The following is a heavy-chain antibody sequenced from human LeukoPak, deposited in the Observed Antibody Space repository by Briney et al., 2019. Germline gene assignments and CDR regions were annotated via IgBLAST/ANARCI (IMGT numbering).Heavy chain of an antibody. CDR3: ASGEPRYSSRIVVGDN. D-gene: IGHD3-22*01. CDR1: GGSISSRSYY. J-gene: IGHJ4*02. Sequence: SETLSLTCTVSGGSISSRSYYWGWIRQPPGKGLEWTGSIYNSESTYYNPSLKSRVTISVDTSKNQLSLKVSSVTAADTAVYYCASGEPRYSSRIVVGDNWGQGTLVTVSS. CDR2: IYNSEST. V-gene: IGHV4-39*07.